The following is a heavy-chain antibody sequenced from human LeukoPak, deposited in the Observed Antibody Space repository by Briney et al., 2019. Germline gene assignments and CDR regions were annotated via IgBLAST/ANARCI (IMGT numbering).Heavy chain of an antibody. CDR2: INHGGST. CDR3: ARGRVRIAVAVDYFDY. D-gene: IGHD6-19*01. CDR1: GGSFSGYY. J-gene: IGHJ4*02. Sequence: SETLSLTCAVYGGSFSGYYWSWIRQPPGKGLEWIGEINHGGSTNYNPSLKSRVTISVDTSKNQFSLKLSSVTAADTAVYYCARGRVRIAVAVDYFDYWGQGTLVTVSS. V-gene: IGHV4-34*01.